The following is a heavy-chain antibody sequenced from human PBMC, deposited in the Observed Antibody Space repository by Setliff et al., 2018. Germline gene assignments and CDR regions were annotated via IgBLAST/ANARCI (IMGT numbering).Heavy chain of an antibody. V-gene: IGHV4-38-2*01. J-gene: IGHJ4*02. Sequence: PSETLSLTCAVSGFSISSGYYWGWIRQPPGKGLEWIANIHHSGKAYYNPSLKSRVTISVDTSKNQFSLKLSSVTAADTAVYYCARGAYSYGHPVPFDYWGQGTLVTVSS. CDR2: IHHSGKA. CDR3: ARGAYSYGHPVPFDY. CDR1: GFSISSGYY. D-gene: IGHD5-18*01.